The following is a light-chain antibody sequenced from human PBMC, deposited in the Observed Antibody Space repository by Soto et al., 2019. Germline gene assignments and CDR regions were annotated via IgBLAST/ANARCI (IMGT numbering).Light chain of an antibody. J-gene: IGLJ2*01. Sequence: QSVLTQPPSVSGAPGQRITLACTGSNSNIGAGYDVHWYRQFPGAAPKALLSTKSHRPSGVSNRFSGSKSGNTASLIISGLQAEDEADYYCSSYIGSSTVFGGGTKLTVL. CDR2: TKS. CDR3: SSYIGSSTV. V-gene: IGLV1-40*01. CDR1: NSNIGAGYD.